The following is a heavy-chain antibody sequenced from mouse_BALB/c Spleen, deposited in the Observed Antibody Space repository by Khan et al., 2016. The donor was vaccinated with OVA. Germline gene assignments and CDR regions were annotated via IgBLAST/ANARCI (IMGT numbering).Heavy chain of an antibody. J-gene: IGHJ3*01. CDR3: ASHLTGSFAY. V-gene: IGHV5-6*01. CDR2: ISSDGDYT. Sequence: EVQGVESGGDLVKPGGSLKLSCAASGFTFSSYSMSWVRQTPDKRLEWVATISSDGDYTYYPDSVKGRFTISRDNAKNTLYLQRSSLKSEDTDMYYCASHLTGSFAYWGQGTLVTVSA. CDR1: GFTFSSYS. D-gene: IGHD4-1*01.